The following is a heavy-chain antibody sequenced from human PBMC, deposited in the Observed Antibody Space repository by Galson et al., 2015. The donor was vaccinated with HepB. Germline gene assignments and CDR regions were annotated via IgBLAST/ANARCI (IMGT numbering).Heavy chain of an antibody. CDR2: INSDGSST. CDR1: GFTFSSFW. V-gene: IGHV3-74*01. D-gene: IGHD3-16*02. Sequence: SLRLSCAASGFTFSSFWMHWVRQAPGKGLVWVSRINSDGSSTSYADSVKGRFTISRDNAKNTLYLEINSLRAEDTAVYYCTRAGSYRHDYWGQGTLVTVSS. J-gene: IGHJ4*02. CDR3: TRAGSYRHDY.